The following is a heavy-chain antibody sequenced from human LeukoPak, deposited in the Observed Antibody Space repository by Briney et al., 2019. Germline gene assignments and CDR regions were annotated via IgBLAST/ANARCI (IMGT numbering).Heavy chain of an antibody. J-gene: IGHJ6*02. V-gene: IGHV3-21*06. CDR3: ARDRDVPAIGMDV. CDR2: ISSSSSYM. Sequence: PGGSLRLSCAASGFTFSSYTMNWVHQAPGKGLEWVSSISSSSSYMYYADSVKGRFTISRDNAKNSLYLQMNSLRAEDTAVYYCARDRDVPAIGMDVWGQGTTVTVSS. CDR1: GFTFSSYT.